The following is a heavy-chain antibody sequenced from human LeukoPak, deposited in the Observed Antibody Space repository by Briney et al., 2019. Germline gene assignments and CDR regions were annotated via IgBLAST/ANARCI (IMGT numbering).Heavy chain of an antibody. CDR2: IRSKAYGGTT. D-gene: IGHD2-2*01. CDR3: TRSAGTQLAMSY. Sequence: PGGSLRLSCTASGFTFGDCAMSWVRQAPGKGLEWVGFIRSKAYGGTTEYAASVKGRFTISRDDSKSIAYLQMNSLKTEDTAVYYCTRSAGTQLAMSYWGQGTLVTVSS. J-gene: IGHJ4*02. CDR1: GFTFGDCA. V-gene: IGHV3-49*04.